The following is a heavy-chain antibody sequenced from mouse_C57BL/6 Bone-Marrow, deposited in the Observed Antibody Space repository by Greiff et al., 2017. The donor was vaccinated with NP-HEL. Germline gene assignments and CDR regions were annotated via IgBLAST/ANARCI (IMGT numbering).Heavy chain of an antibody. CDR2: INPNNGGT. CDR1: GYTFTDYY. Sequence: VQLQQSGPELVKPGASVKISCKASGYTFTDYYMNWVKQSHGKSLEWIGDINPNNGGTSYNQKFKGKATLTVDKSSSTAYIELRSLTSEDSAVYYCASRDYFDYWGQGTTLTVSS. CDR3: ASRDYFDY. V-gene: IGHV1-26*01. J-gene: IGHJ2*01.